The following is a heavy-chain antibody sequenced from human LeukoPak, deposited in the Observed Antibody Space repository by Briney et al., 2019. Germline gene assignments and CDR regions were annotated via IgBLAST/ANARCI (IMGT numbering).Heavy chain of an antibody. V-gene: IGHV3-21*01. CDR1: GFTFRSYG. J-gene: IGHJ6*03. CDR2: INSSSSYI. D-gene: IGHD1-26*01. CDR3: ARVRSGSYSYYNYYYMDV. Sequence: GGSLRLSCAASGFTFRSYGMNWVRQAPGRGLEWVSSINSSSSYIYYADSVKGRFTISRDNAKNSLYLQMNSLRAEDTAVYYCARVRSGSYSYYNYYYMDVWGKGTTVTVSS.